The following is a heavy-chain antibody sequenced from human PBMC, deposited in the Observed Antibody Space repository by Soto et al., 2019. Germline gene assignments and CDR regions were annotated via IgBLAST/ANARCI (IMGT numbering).Heavy chain of an antibody. V-gene: IGHV1-3*01. J-gene: IGHJ6*02. Sequence: ASVKVSFKASGYTFTRYAMHWLRQAPGQRLEWMGWINAGNGNTKYSQKFQGRVTITRDTSASTAYMELSSLRSEDTAVYYCARGRYGDYYYGMDVWGQGTTVTVSS. CDR1: GYTFTRYA. CDR2: INAGNGNT. CDR3: ARGRYGDYYYGMDV. D-gene: IGHD4-17*01.